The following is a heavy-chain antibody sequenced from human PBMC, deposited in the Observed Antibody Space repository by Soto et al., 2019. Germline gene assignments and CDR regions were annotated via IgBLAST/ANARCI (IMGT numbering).Heavy chain of an antibody. CDR1: GGSFGGYY. Sequence: SETLSLTCAVYGGSFGGYYWSWIRQPPGKGLEWIGEINHSGSTNYNPSLKSRVTISVDTSKNQFSLKLSSVTAADTAVYYCARGLYFSGGSCYFRSAYYYYYMDVWGKGTTVTVSS. J-gene: IGHJ6*03. D-gene: IGHD2-15*01. CDR3: ARGLYFSGGSCYFRSAYYYYYMDV. CDR2: INHSGST. V-gene: IGHV4-34*01.